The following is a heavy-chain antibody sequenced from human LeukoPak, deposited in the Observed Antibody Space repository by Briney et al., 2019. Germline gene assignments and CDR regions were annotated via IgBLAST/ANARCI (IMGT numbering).Heavy chain of an antibody. CDR2: INSDGSST. CDR1: GFTFSSYW. J-gene: IGHJ6*03. Sequence: PGGSLRLSCAATGFTFSSYWMHWVRQAPGKGLEWVSRINSDGSSTEYADAVKGRFTISRDNTKNTLSLQMNSLRAEDTAIYYCARDGNAECYRWCHYYYMDVWGKGTTATVSS. V-gene: IGHV3-74*01. D-gene: IGHD2-8*01. CDR3: ARDGNAECYRWCHYYYMDV.